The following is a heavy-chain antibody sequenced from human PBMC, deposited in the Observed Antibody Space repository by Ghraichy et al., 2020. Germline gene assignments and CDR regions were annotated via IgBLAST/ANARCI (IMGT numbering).Heavy chain of an antibody. Sequence: SETLSLTCTVSGGSISSSSYYWGWIRQPPGKGLEWIGSIYYSGSTYYNPSLKSRVTISVDTSKNQFSLKLSSVTAADTAVYYCARHEGLIQLWLRSSPIGWFDPWGQGTLVTVSS. V-gene: IGHV4-39*01. CDR2: IYYSGST. J-gene: IGHJ5*02. D-gene: IGHD5-18*01. CDR3: ARHEGLIQLWLRSSPIGWFDP. CDR1: GGSISSSSYY.